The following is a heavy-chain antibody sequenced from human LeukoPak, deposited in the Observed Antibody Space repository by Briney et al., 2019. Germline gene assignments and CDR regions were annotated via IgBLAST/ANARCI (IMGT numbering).Heavy chain of an antibody. CDR1: GFTFSSYA. V-gene: IGHV3-30-3*01. D-gene: IGHD6-19*01. CDR2: ISYDGSNK. CDR3: ARDLEGATEQWLEPQGLDY. J-gene: IGHJ4*02. Sequence: GGSLRLSCAASGFTFSSYAMHWVRQAPGKGLEWVAVISYDGSNKYYADSVKGRFTISRDNSENTLYLQMNSLRAEDTAVYYCARDLEGATEQWLEPQGLDYWGQGTLVTVSS.